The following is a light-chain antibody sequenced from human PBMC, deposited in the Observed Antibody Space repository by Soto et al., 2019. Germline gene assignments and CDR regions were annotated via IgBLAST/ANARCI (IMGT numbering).Light chain of an antibody. J-gene: IGKJ4*01. CDR2: AAS. CDR3: QKYNSTPLT. Sequence: DIQMTQSPSSLSASVGDRVTITCRASQGITNYLAWYQQKPGKVPKLLIYAASTLQSGLPSRFSGSGSGTDFPLTISSLQAADVATYYCQKYNSTPLTFGGGTKVEIK. CDR1: QGITNY. V-gene: IGKV1-27*01.